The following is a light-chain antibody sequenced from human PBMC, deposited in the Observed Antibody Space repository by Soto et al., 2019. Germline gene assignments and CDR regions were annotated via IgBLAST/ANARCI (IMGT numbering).Light chain of an antibody. J-gene: IGLJ2*01. CDR1: SSDVGGYNY. CDR2: DVS. Sequence: QSVLTQPASVSGSPGQSITISCTGTSSDVGGYNYVSWYQQHPGKAPKLMIYDVSNRPSGVSNRCSGSKSGNTASLTISGLQAEDEADYYCSSYTSSSKFGGGTKLTVL. V-gene: IGLV2-14*01. CDR3: SSYTSSSK.